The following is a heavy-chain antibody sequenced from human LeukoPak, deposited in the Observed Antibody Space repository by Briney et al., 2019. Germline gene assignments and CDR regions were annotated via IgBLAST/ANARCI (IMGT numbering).Heavy chain of an antibody. V-gene: IGHV7-4-1*02. CDR2: INTNTGNP. D-gene: IGHD5-24*01. Sequence: ASVKVSCKASGYTFTSYAMNWVRQAPGQGLEWMGWINTNTGNPTYAQGFTGRFVFSLDTSVSTAYLQISSLKAEDTAVYYCVRDIRMATITNWFDPWGQGTLVTVSS. J-gene: IGHJ5*02. CDR3: VRDIRMATITNWFDP. CDR1: GYTFTSYA.